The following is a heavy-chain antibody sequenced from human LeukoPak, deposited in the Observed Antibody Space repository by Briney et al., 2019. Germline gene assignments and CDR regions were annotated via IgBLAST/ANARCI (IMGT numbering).Heavy chain of an antibody. Sequence: ALVKVSCKASGYTFTSYYMHWVRQAPGQGLEWMGIINPSGGSTSYAQKFQGRVTMTRDTSTSTVYMELSSLRSEDTAVYYCARVDNSPTPLQWHFDYWGQGTLVTVSS. J-gene: IGHJ4*02. CDR1: GYTFTSYY. V-gene: IGHV1-46*01. D-gene: IGHD5-24*01. CDR3: ARVDNSPTPLQWHFDY. CDR2: INPSGGST.